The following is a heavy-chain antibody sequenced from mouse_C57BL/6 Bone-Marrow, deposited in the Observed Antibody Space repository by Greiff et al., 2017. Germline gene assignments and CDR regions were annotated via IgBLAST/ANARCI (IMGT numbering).Heavy chain of an antibody. CDR2: IYPGDGDT. CDR3: ARGGYGSSDWYFDV. Sequence: VQLKQSGAELVKPGASVKISCKASGYAFSSYWMNWVKQRPGKGLEWIGQIYPGDGDTNYNGKFKGKATLTADKSSSTAYMQLSSLTSEDSAVYFCARGGYGSSDWYFDVWGTGTTVTVSS. CDR1: GYAFSSYW. D-gene: IGHD1-1*01. J-gene: IGHJ1*03. V-gene: IGHV1-80*01.